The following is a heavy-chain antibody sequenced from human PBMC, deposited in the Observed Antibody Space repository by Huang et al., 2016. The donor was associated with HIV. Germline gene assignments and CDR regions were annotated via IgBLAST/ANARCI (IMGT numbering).Heavy chain of an antibody. Sequence: QVQLQESGPGLVKPSQTLSLNCAVSGVSIGSGGHYWSWIRQSPGKGLECLGYIYYSGSTYSTPSLKSRVTISVATSRNQFALRLTSVTAADTAVYYCASSLKYGAHGYFDVWGKGTMVIVSS. V-gene: IGHV4-30-4*01. CDR2: IYYSGST. J-gene: IGHJ6*03. D-gene: IGHD4-17*01. CDR3: ASSLKYGAHGYFDV. CDR1: GVSIGSGGHY.